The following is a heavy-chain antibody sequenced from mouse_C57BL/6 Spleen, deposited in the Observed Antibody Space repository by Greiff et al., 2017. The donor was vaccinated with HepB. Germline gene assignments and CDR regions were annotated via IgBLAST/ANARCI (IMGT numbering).Heavy chain of an antibody. V-gene: IGHV1-26*01. Sequence: EVKLQQSGPELVKPGASVKISCKASGYTFTDYYMNWVKQSHGKSLEWIGDINPNNGGTSYNQKFKGKATLTVDKSSSTAYMELRSLTSEDSAVYYCARSDYDYGGRPWFAYWGQGTLVTVSA. CDR1: GYTFTDYY. CDR2: INPNNGGT. D-gene: IGHD2-4*01. CDR3: ARSDYDYGGRPWFAY. J-gene: IGHJ3*01.